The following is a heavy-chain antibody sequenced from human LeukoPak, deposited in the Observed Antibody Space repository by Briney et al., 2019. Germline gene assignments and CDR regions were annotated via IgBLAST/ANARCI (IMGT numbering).Heavy chain of an antibody. J-gene: IGHJ5*02. CDR3: ARKLRLGGNWFDP. Sequence: SEKVSCKTSGGTFTSYAITWVRQAPGQGLEWMGKIIPISGTTNYAQKFQGRVTFTADESTSTAYMELSSLRSEDTALYYCARKLRLGGNWFDPWGQGTLVTVSS. CDR2: IIPISGTT. V-gene: IGHV1-69*13. CDR1: GGTFTSYA. D-gene: IGHD2-21*01.